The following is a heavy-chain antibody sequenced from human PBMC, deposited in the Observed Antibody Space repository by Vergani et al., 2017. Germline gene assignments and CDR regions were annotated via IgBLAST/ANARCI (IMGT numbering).Heavy chain of an antibody. V-gene: IGHV3-66*02. CDR2: IYSGGST. D-gene: IGHD3-22*01. Sequence: EVQLVESGGGLVKPGGSLRLSCAASGFTVSSNYMSWVRQAPGKGLEWVSVIYSGGSTYYADSVKGRFTISRDNSKNTLYLQMNSLRAEDTAVYYCARSSHYYDSSGYPQRRPAFDIWGQGTMVTVSS. J-gene: IGHJ3*02. CDR1: GFTVSSNY. CDR3: ARSSHYYDSSGYPQRRPAFDI.